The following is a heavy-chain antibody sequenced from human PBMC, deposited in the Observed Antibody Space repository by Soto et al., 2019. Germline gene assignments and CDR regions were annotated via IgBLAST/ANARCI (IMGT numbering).Heavy chain of an antibody. CDR2: IWYDGSNK. CDR1: GFTFSSYG. CDR3: ARDPYVYRVAHGYFDY. J-gene: IGHJ4*02. D-gene: IGHD5-12*01. V-gene: IGHV3-33*01. Sequence: PGGSLILSCAASGFTFSSYGMHWVRQAPGKGLEWVAVIWYDGSNKYYADSVKGRFTISRDNSKNTLYLQMNSLRAEDTAVYYCARDPYVYRVAHGYFDYWGQGTLVTVSS.